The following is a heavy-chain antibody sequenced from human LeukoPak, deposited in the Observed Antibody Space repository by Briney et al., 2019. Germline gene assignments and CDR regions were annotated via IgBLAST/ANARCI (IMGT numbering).Heavy chain of an antibody. CDR3: ARDKEGFYDFWSGSNAFDI. J-gene: IGHJ3*02. CDR1: GGTFSSYT. CDR2: IIPILGIA. V-gene: IGHV1-69*04. D-gene: IGHD3-3*01. Sequence: GSSVKVSCKASGGTFSSYTISWVRQAPGQGREWMGRIIPILGIANYAQKFQGRVTITAAKSTSTAYMELSSLRSEDTAVYYCARDKEGFYDFWSGSNAFDIWGQGTMVTVSS.